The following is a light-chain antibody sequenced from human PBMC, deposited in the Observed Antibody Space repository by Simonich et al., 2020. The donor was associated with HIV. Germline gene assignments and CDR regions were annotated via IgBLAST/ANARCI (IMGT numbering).Light chain of an antibody. V-gene: IGKV3-15*01. CDR3: QQYNNRPLT. CDR2: SAS. J-gene: IGKJ4*01. CDR1: QSVSSN. Sequence: EIVMTQSPATLSVSPGERATLSCRASQSVSSNLAWYQQKPGQAPRLLIYSASPRATGIPAKLSGSWSGTEFTLTISSMQSEDIAVYYCQQYNNRPLTFGGGTKVEIK.